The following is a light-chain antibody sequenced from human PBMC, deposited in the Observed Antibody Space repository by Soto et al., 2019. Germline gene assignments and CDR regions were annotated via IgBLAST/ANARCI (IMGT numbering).Light chain of an antibody. Sequence: DIVMTQSPDSLAVSLGERATINCKSSQSVLYSSNNKNHLAWYQQKPGQLPKLLIYWASTRESGVPDRFSGSGSGTDFTLTISSLQAEDVAVYYCQQCYSTPYTFGQGTKLEIK. CDR2: WAS. V-gene: IGKV4-1*01. CDR3: QQCYSTPYT. CDR1: QSVLYSSNNKNH. J-gene: IGKJ2*01.